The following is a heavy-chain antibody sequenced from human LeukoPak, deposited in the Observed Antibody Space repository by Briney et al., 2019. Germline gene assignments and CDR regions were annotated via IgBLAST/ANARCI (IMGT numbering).Heavy chain of an antibody. CDR1: GFTFGSYA. V-gene: IGHV3-30*04. CDR3: ARDRGTMVRGVIGRLADYYFDY. CDR2: ISYDGSNK. J-gene: IGHJ4*02. D-gene: IGHD3-10*01. Sequence: GGSLRLSCAASGFTFGSYAMHWVRQAPGKGLEWVAVISYDGSNKYYADSVKGRFTISRDNSKNTLYLQMNSLRAEDTAVYYCARDRGTMVRGVIGRLADYYFDYWGQGTLVTVSS.